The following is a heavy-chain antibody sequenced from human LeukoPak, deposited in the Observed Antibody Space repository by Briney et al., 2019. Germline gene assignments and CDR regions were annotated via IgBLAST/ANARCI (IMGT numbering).Heavy chain of an antibody. CDR1: GFTFSYYW. CDR2: INGDGSST. D-gene: IGHD4-17*01. CDR3: ARGPYGDNADY. J-gene: IGHJ4*02. Sequence: GGSLRLSGAASGFTFSYYWMHWVRQAPGKGLVWVSRINGDGSSTSYADSVKGRFTISRDNAKNTLYLQMNSLRAEDTAVYYCARGPYGDNADYWGQGTMVTVSS. V-gene: IGHV3-74*01.